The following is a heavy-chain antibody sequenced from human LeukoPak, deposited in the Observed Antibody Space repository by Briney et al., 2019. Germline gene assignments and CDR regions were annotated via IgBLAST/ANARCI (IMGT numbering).Heavy chain of an antibody. CDR2: IIPILGIA. CDR1: GGTFSSYA. Sequence: GSSVKVSCKASGGTFSSYAISWVRQAPGQGLEWMGRIIPILGIANYAQKFQGRVTITADKSTSTAYMELSSLRSEDTAVYYCARDLGYCSGGSCYAYWGQGTLVTVSS. D-gene: IGHD2-15*01. J-gene: IGHJ4*02. CDR3: ARDLGYCSGGSCYAY. V-gene: IGHV1-69*04.